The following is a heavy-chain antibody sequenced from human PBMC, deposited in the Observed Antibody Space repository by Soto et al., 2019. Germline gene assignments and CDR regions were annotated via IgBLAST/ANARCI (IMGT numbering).Heavy chain of an antibody. Sequence: PSETLSLTYTVSGGSVNSGGSYWNWIRQHPGKDLEWIGYIYYDGSTYYNPSLQTRINISADTSKNQFSLKLSSVTAADTAVYYCAVFSHWENPFDFCGQGALVTVSS. V-gene: IGHV4-31*03. CDR1: GGSVNSGGSY. CDR3: AVFSHWENPFDF. J-gene: IGHJ4*02. D-gene: IGHD7-27*01. CDR2: IYYDGST.